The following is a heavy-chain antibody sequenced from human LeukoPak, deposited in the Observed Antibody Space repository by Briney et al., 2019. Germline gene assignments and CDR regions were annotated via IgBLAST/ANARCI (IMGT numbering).Heavy chain of an antibody. Sequence: GGSLRLSCAASGFTFDDYAMHWVRQAPGKGLEWVSLISGDGGSTYYADSVKGRFTISRDNSKNSLYLQMNSLRTEDTALYYCAKDMKPNWGSDYYYYGMDVWGQGTTVTVSS. CDR1: GFTFDDYA. V-gene: IGHV3-43*02. D-gene: IGHD7-27*01. J-gene: IGHJ6*02. CDR2: ISGDGGST. CDR3: AKDMKPNWGSDYYYYGMDV.